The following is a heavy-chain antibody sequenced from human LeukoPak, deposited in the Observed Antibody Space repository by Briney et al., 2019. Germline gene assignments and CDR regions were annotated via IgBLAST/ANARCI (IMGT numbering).Heavy chain of an antibody. D-gene: IGHD1-26*01. CDR3: ARQYSGYYLYFDY. CDR2: INPKSGGA. CDR1: GYTFTDYY. Sequence: GASVKVSCQASGYTFTDYYMHWVRQAPGQRLEWMGWINPKSGGAKFAQKFQGRATLTRDTSISTAYVELSSLRSGDTAVYYCARQYSGYYLYFDYWGQGSLVTVSS. V-gene: IGHV1-2*02. J-gene: IGHJ4*02.